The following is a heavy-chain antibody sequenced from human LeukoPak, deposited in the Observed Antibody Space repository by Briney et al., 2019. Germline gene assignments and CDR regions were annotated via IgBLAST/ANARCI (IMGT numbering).Heavy chain of an antibody. CDR1: GFTFSSYS. V-gene: IGHV3-23*01. CDR3: AKDSRITIFGVVTGPFDY. Sequence: GGSLRLSCAASGFTFSSYSMSWVRQAPGKGLEWVSAISGSGGSTYYADSVKGRFTISRDNSKNTLYLQMNSLRAEDTAVYYCAKDSRITIFGVVTGPFDYWGQGTLVTVSS. D-gene: IGHD3-3*01. J-gene: IGHJ4*02. CDR2: ISGSGGST.